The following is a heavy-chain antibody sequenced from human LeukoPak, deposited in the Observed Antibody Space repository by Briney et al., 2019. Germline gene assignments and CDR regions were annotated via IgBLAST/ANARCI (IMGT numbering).Heavy chain of an antibody. Sequence: GGSLRLSCAASGFTFSSYGMHWVRQAPGKGLEWVAFIRYDGSNKYYADSVKGRFTISRDNSKNTLYLQMNSLRAEDTAVYYCAKEGNNWNVRYPRGLDYWGQGTLVTVSS. CDR3: AKEGNNWNVRYPRGLDY. CDR2: IRYDGSNK. J-gene: IGHJ4*02. D-gene: IGHD1-20*01. CDR1: GFTFSSYG. V-gene: IGHV3-30*02.